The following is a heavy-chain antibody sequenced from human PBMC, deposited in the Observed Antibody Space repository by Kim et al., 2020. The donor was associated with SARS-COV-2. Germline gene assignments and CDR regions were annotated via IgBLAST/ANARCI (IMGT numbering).Heavy chain of an antibody. D-gene: IGHD1-7*01. CDR3: ARVRGTGTTRSQSCRYYMDV. V-gene: IGHV2-70*11. CDR1: GFSLSTSGMC. CDR2: IDWDDDR. J-gene: IGHJ6*03. Sequence: SGPTLVNPTQTLTLTCTFSGFSLSTSGMCVSWIRQSPGKALEWLARIDWDDDRYYNKSLKTRLTISKDTSKNQVVLIMTNMDPVDTATYYCARVRGTGTTRSQSCRYYMDVWGKGTMVTVSS.